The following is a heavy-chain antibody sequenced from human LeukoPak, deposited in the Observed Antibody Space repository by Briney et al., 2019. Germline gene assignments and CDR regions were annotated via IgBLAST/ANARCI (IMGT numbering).Heavy chain of an antibody. CDR3: ARGPLVVTAIPFLDY. CDR2: IIPIFGTA. V-gene: IGHV1-69*05. Sequence: GSSVKVSCKASGGTFSSYAISWVRQAPGQGLESMGRIIPIFGTANYAQKFQGRVTITTDESTSTAYMELSSLRSEDTAVYYCARGPLVVTAIPFLDYWGQGTLVTVSS. J-gene: IGHJ4*02. D-gene: IGHD2-21*02. CDR1: GGTFSSYA.